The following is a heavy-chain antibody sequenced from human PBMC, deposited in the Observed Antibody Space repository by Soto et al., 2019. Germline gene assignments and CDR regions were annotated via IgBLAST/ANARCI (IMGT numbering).Heavy chain of an antibody. V-gene: IGHV3-23*01. CDR3: AAATSGGVLRFLEWLLPLDY. D-gene: IGHD3-3*01. CDR1: GFTFSSYA. CDR2: ISGSGGST. J-gene: IGHJ4*02. Sequence: GGSLRLSCAASGFTFSSYAMSWVRQAPGKGLEWVSAISGSGGSTYYADSVKGRFTISRDNSKNTLYLQMNSLRAEDTAVYYCAAATSGGVLRFLEWLLPLDYWGQGTLVTVSS.